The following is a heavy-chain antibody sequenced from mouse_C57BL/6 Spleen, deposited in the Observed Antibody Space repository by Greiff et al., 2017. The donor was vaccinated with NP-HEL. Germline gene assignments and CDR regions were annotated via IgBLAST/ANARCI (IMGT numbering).Heavy chain of an antibody. J-gene: IGHJ4*01. CDR3: ARWDSSGYGYYAMDY. Sequence: DVKLVESGPGLAKPSQTLSLTCSVTGYSITSDYWNWIRKFPGNKLEYMGYISYSGSTYYNPSLNSRISITRDTSKNQYYLQLKSVTTEDTATYYCARWDSSGYGYYAMDYWGQGTSVTVSS. CDR1: GYSITSDY. D-gene: IGHD3-2*02. V-gene: IGHV3-8*01. CDR2: ISYSGST.